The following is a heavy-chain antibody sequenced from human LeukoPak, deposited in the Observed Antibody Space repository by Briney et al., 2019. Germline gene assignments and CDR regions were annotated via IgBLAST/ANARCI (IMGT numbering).Heavy chain of an antibody. Sequence: SETLSLTCTVSGGSISSSSYYWGWIRQPPGKGLEWIGSIYYSGSTYYNPSLKSRVTISVDTSKNQFSLKLSSVTAADTAVYYCARVWGYSYTHFDYWGQGTLVTVSS. CDR2: IYYSGST. CDR3: ARVWGYSYTHFDY. CDR1: GGSISSSSYY. D-gene: IGHD5-18*01. J-gene: IGHJ4*02. V-gene: IGHV4-39*07.